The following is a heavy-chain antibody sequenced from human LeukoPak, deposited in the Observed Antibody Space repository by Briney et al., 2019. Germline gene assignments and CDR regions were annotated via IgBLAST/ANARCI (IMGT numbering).Heavy chain of an antibody. CDR1: GGSISSGGYS. Sequence: SVTLSLTCAVSGGSISSGGYSWSWIRQPPGKGLEWIGYIYHSGSTYYNPSLKSRVTISVDRSKNQFSLKLSSVTAADTAVYYCARVSNCGGDCTDAFDIWGQGTMVTVSS. D-gene: IGHD2-21*02. CDR3: ARVSNCGGDCTDAFDI. V-gene: IGHV4-30-2*01. J-gene: IGHJ3*02. CDR2: IYHSGST.